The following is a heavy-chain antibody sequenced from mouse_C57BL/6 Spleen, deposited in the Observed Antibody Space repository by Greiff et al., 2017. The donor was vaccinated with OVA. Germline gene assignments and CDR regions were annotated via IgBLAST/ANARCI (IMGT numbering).Heavy chain of an antibody. D-gene: IGHD3-2*02. V-gene: IGHV1-80*01. CDR2: IYPGDGDT. CDR1: GYAFSSYW. Sequence: VKLVESGAELVKPGASVKISCKASGYAFSSYWMNWVKQRPGKGLEWIGQIYPGDGDTNYNGKFKGKATLTADKSSSTAYMQLSSLTSEDSAVYFCARRDSSGPWFAYWGQGTLVTVSA. CDR3: ARRDSSGPWFAY. J-gene: IGHJ3*01.